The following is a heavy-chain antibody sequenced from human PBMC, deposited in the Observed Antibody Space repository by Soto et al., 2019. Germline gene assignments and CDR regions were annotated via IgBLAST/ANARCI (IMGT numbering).Heavy chain of an antibody. Sequence: PSETLSLTCAVSGVSITTTGYSWSWIRQPPGKGLEWIGYIYPSGTIFYNPSINSRVTISIDTSNNQFSLRLSSVSAADTAVYFCATYTAYAKYYLDFWGRGALVTVSS. V-gene: IGHV4-30-2*01. CDR2: IYPSGTI. J-gene: IGHJ4*02. D-gene: IGHD2-21*02. CDR1: GVSITTTGYS. CDR3: ATYTAYAKYYLDF.